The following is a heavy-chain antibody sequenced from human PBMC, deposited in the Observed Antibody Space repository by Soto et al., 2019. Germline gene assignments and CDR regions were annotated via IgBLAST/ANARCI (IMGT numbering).Heavy chain of an antibody. CDR3: ARDISPQWELLFGEYYFDY. D-gene: IGHD1-26*01. CDR2: ISAYNGNT. Sequence: ASVKVSCKASGYTFTSYGISWVRQAPGQGLEWMGWISAYNGNTNYAQKLQGRVTMTTDTSTSTAYMELRSLRSDDTAVYYCARDISPQWELLFGEYYFDYWGQGTLVTVSS. J-gene: IGHJ4*02. CDR1: GYTFTSYG. V-gene: IGHV1-18*01.